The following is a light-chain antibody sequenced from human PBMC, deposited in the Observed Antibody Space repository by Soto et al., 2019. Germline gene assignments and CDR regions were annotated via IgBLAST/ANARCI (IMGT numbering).Light chain of an antibody. J-gene: IGKJ2*01. V-gene: IGKV3-15*01. CDR1: QSLSTN. CDR3: QQYNDWPSNT. Sequence: EIEMTQSPATLPVSPGERATLSCRASQSLSTNLAWYQQKPGQAPRLLIYGASTRAPGFPAGFTGSGSGTEFTLTIRSLQSEDFAVYYCQQYNDWPSNTFGQGTKLEIK. CDR2: GAS.